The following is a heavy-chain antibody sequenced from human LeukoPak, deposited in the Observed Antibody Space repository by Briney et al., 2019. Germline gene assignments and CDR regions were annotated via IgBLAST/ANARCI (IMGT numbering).Heavy chain of an antibody. Sequence: KSGGSLRLSCAASGYTFSDFSVNWVRQAPGKGLEWVSSISVRSNYRYYADSVRGRFTISRDDARDSLFLQMNSLRAEDTAVYFCVRLRRNNDRSDYYYYYDYWGQGTLVTVSS. CDR3: VRLRRNNDRSDYYYYYDY. CDR2: ISVRSNYR. CDR1: GYTFSDFS. J-gene: IGHJ4*02. D-gene: IGHD3-22*01. V-gene: IGHV3-21*01.